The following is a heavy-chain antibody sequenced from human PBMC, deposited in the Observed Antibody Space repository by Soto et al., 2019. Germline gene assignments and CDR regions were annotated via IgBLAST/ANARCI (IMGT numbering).Heavy chain of an antibody. D-gene: IGHD3-3*01. J-gene: IGHJ6*03. CDR2: IYYSGST. V-gene: IGHV4-59*01. CDR1: GGSISSYY. Sequence: SETLSLTCTVSGGSISSYYWSWIRQPPGKGLEWIGYIYYSGSTNYNPSLKSRVTISVDTSKNQFSLKLSSVTAADTAVYYCARGTEIRFLGYCYMDVWGKGTKVTVSS. CDR3: ARGTEIRFLGYCYMDV.